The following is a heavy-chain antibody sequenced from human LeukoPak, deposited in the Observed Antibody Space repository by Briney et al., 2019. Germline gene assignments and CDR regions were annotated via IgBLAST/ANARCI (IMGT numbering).Heavy chain of an antibody. CDR2: IYYSGST. Sequence: PSETLSLTCAVSGGSISSGGYYWGWIRQPPGKGLEWIGSIYYSGSTYYNPSLKSRVTISVDTSKNQFSLKLSSVTAADTAVYYCARVEGYGGNCFDYWGQGTLVTVSS. CDR1: GGSISSGGYY. J-gene: IGHJ4*02. V-gene: IGHV4-39*07. D-gene: IGHD4-23*01. CDR3: ARVEGYGGNCFDY.